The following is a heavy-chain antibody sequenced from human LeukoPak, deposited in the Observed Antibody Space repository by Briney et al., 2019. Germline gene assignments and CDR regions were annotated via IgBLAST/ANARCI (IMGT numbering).Heavy chain of an antibody. CDR2: IGTAGDT. J-gene: IGHJ4*02. CDR1: GFTFNSYA. D-gene: IGHD1-26*01. CDR3: AKNPPGGYFDY. Sequence: GGSLRLSCAASGFTFNSYAMSWVRQAPGKGLEWVSAIGTAGDTYYADSVNGRFTISRDNSKNTLYLQMSSLRAEDTAVYYCAKNPPGGYFDYWGQRTLVTVSS. V-gene: IGHV3-23*01.